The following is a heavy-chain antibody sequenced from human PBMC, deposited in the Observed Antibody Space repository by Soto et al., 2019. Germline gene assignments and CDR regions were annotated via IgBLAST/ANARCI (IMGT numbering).Heavy chain of an antibody. CDR1: EFIFSNYW. D-gene: IGHD2-2*01. CDR3: AKNNLYCSSTNCFVFDY. CDR2: IKQDGSEK. Sequence: EVQVVESGGGLVQPGGSLRLSCAASEFIFSNYWMSWVRQAPGKGLEWVANIKQDGSEKHYVDSVKGRFTIARDNADNSLYLQINSLRAEDTAVYYCAKNNLYCSSTNCFVFDYWGQGTLVTVSS. V-gene: IGHV3-7*01. J-gene: IGHJ4*02.